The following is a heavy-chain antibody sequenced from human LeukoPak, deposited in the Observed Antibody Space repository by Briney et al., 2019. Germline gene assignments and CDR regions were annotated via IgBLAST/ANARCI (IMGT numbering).Heavy chain of an antibody. J-gene: IGHJ4*02. CDR1: GFTVSSNS. V-gene: IGHV3-53*01. D-gene: IGHD4/OR15-4a*01. Sequence: GGSLRLSCTVSGFTVSSNSMSWVRQAPGKGLEWVSFIYSDNTHYSDSVKGRFTISRDNSKNTLYLQMNSVRAEDTPVYYCARRAGAYSHPYDYWGQGTLVTVSS. CDR3: ARRAGAYSHPYDY. CDR2: IYSDNT.